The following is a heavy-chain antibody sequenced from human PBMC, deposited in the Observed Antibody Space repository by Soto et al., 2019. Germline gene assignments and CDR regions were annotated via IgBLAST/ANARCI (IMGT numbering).Heavy chain of an antibody. CDR3: ARDRGPARFDY. J-gene: IGHJ4*02. Sequence: QVQLVESGGGVVQPGRSLRLSCAASGFTFSSYGMHWVRQAPGKGLEWVAVIWYDGSNKYYADSVKGRFTISRDNSKNTLYLQMNSLRAEETAVYYCARDRGPARFDYWGQGTLVTVSS. D-gene: IGHD2-2*01. CDR1: GFTFSSYG. V-gene: IGHV3-33*01. CDR2: IWYDGSNK.